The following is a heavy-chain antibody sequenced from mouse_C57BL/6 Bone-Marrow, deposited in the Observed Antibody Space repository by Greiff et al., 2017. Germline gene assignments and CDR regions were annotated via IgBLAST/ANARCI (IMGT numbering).Heavy chain of an antibody. CDR3: SRMTTVDYAKDY. CDR1: GYAFSSSW. V-gene: IGHV1-82*01. CDR2: IYTGDGDT. D-gene: IGHD1-1*01. J-gene: IGHJ4*01. Sequence: QVQLQQSGPELVKPGASVKISCKASGYAFSSSWMNWVKQRPGKGLEWIGRIYTGDGDTNYNGKFKGKATLTADKSSSNAIMQLSSLTSEDSACYFCSRMTTVDYAKDYWGQGTSVTVSS.